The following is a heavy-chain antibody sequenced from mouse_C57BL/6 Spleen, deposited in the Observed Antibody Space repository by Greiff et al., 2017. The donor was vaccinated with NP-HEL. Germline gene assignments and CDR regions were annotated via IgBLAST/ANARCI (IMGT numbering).Heavy chain of an antibody. CDR2: MNPGSGGT. CDR1: GYAFTNYL. D-gene: IGHD4-1*01. J-gene: IGHJ2*01. V-gene: IGHV1-54*01. Sequence: VQLQQSGAELVRPGTSVKVSCKASGYAFTNYLIEWVKQRPGQGLEWIGVMNPGSGGTTYNEKYKGQATLTSDKASSTAYIQLSSLTSVDSAVYFCARSELCYFDYWGQGTTLTVSS. CDR3: ARSELCYFDY.